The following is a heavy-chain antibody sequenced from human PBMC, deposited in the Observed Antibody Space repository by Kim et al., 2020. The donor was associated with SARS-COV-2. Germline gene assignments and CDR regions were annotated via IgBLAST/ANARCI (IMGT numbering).Heavy chain of an antibody. CDR3: ARRHATFDLDS. V-gene: IGHV4-34*01. J-gene: IGHJ3*01. Sequence: SETLSLTCAVYGGSFSDYHWNWIRQPPGRRLEWLGEITHSGSTNLNSALKSRVTISVDASKSQFALKLSVVSDADTAVYYCARRHATFDLDSWSQGTKV. CDR1: GGSFSDYH. D-gene: IGHD2-2*03. CDR2: ITHSGST.